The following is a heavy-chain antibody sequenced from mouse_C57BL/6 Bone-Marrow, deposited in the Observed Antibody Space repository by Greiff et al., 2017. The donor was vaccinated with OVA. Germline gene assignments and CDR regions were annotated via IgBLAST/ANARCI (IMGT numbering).Heavy chain of an antibody. CDR3: ERSDYGSLDWYFAD. CDR2: IHPTSGST. D-gene: IGHD1-1*01. J-gene: IGHJ1*03. CDR1: GYTFTSSW. Sequence: QVQLQQPGAELVKPGASVKLSCKASGYTFTSSWMHWVKQRPGQGLEWIGMIHPTSGSTNYNEKFKGKATLTVDKSSSTAYMQLSRLTSEDSAVYYCERSDYGSLDWYFADWGTGTTVTVSS. V-gene: IGHV1-64*01.